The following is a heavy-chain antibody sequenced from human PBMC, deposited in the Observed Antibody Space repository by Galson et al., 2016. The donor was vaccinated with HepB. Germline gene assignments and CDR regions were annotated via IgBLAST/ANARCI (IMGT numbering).Heavy chain of an antibody. CDR2: INPSGGFT. V-gene: IGHV1-46*01. CDR1: GYTFSNYF. CDR3: ARNAEYIAVAGKFDC. D-gene: IGHD6-19*01. Sequence: VKVSCKASGYTFSNYFMHWVRQAPGQGLEWMGIINPSGGFTDYAQKFQGRVTMTKDTSTSTAYMELSSLRSEDTAVYYCARNAEYIAVAGKFDCWGQGPLVTVSA. J-gene: IGHJ4*02.